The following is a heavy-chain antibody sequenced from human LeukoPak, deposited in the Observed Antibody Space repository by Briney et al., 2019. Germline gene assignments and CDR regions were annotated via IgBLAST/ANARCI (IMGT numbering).Heavy chain of an antibody. CDR2: INPSGGGT. D-gene: IGHD3-16*01. J-gene: IGHJ4*02. CDR1: GYTFTDYY. V-gene: IGHV1-2*02. Sequence: ASVKVSCKASGYTFTDYYIHWVRQAPGQGLEWMGGINPSGGGTNYAQKFQGRVTMTRDTSISAAYMELSRLTSDDTAVYYCARGGEKGYWGQGTLVTVSS. CDR3: ARGGEKGY.